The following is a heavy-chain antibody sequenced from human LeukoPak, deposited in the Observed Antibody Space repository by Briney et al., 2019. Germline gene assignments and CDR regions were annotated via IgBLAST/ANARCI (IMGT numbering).Heavy chain of an antibody. CDR2: INPSGGST. J-gene: IGHJ4*02. CDR1: GYTFSNYY. V-gene: IGHV1-46*01. CDR3: ARTGSGGSCYSN. Sequence: ASVKVSCKASGYTFSNYYVHWVRQAPGQGLEWMGVINPSGGSTNYAQKFQGRVTMTRNTSTSTVYMEMSSLRSEDTAVYYCARTGSGGSCYSNWGQGTLVTVSS. D-gene: IGHD2-15*01.